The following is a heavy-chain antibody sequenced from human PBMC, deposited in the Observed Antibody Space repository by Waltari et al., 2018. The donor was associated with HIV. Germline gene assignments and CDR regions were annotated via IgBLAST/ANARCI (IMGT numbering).Heavy chain of an antibody. D-gene: IGHD6-13*01. J-gene: IGHJ5*02. CDR3: ARDSLRGIGADGNWFDP. CDR1: GFTFSRYN. Sequence: EVQLVESGGGRVKPGGSLRLSCAASGFTFSRYNMNRVRPAPGKGLECVSFISSSSSYIYYADSVKGRFTISRDNAKNSLNLQMNSLRAEDTAVYYCARDSLRGIGADGNWFDPWGQGTLVTVSS. CDR2: ISSSSSYI. V-gene: IGHV3-21*01.